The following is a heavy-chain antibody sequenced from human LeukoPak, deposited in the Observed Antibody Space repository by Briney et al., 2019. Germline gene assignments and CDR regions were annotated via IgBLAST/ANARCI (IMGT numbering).Heavy chain of an antibody. Sequence: PSETLSLTCTVSGGSISSGDYYWSWIRQPPGKGLEWIGYIYYSGSTYYNPSLKSRVTISVDTSKNQFSLKLSSVTAADTAVYYCARGASDYSNYRDYWGQGTLVTVSS. V-gene: IGHV4-30-4*08. D-gene: IGHD4-11*01. CDR3: ARGASDYSNYRDY. J-gene: IGHJ4*02. CDR2: IYYSGST. CDR1: GGSISSGDYY.